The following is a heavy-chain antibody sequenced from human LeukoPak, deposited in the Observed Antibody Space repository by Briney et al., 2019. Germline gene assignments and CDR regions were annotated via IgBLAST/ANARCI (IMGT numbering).Heavy chain of an antibody. D-gene: IGHD3-22*01. J-gene: IGHJ4*02. Sequence: GASLKISGKGFGYSFTSYWIGWVRQMPGKGLEWLGIIYPGESDTSYSPSFQGQATISADKSISTAYLQWSSLKASDTAMYYCASGSYYDSSGYSTRGYYFDYWGQGTLVTVSS. CDR2: IYPGESDT. CDR3: ASGSYYDSSGYSTRGYYFDY. V-gene: IGHV5-51*01. CDR1: GYSFTSYW.